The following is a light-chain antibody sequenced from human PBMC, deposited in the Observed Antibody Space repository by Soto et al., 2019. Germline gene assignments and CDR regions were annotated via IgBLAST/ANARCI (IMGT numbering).Light chain of an antibody. CDR3: QQYSNWPPWT. CDR2: GAS. CDR1: QSVSSN. Sequence: ELVLTQSPGTLSLSPGERATLSCRASQSVSSNLAWYQQKPGQAPRLLIYGASTRATGIPARFSGSGSGTEFTLTISSLQSEDFAVYSCQQYSNWPPWTFGQGTKVDIK. J-gene: IGKJ1*01. V-gene: IGKV3-15*01.